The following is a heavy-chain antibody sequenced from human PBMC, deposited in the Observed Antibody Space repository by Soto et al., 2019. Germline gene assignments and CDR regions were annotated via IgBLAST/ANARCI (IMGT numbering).Heavy chain of an antibody. J-gene: IGHJ3*02. Sequence: QVQLQESGPGLVKPSETLSLTCPVSGGSISSYYWSWIRQPPGKGLEWIGYIYYSGSTNYNPSLKSRVTISVETSKNQCSLKLSSVTAADTAVYYCAREAGTNHDAFDIWGQGTMVTVSS. CDR2: IYYSGST. V-gene: IGHV4-59*01. D-gene: IGHD1-1*01. CDR3: AREAGTNHDAFDI. CDR1: GGSISSYY.